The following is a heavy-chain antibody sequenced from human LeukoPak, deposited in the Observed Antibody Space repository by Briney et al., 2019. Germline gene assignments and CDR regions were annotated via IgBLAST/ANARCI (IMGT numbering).Heavy chain of an antibody. Sequence: PGGSLRLSCAASGFTVSSNYMSWVRQAPGKGLEWVSVIYSGGSTYYADSVQGRFTISRHNSKNTLYLQMNSLRAEDTAVYYCATTPINYGGNSGGFGYFDYWGQGTLVTVSS. CDR1: GFTVSSNY. CDR3: ATTPINYGGNSGGFGYFDY. CDR2: IYSGGST. V-gene: IGHV3-53*01. D-gene: IGHD4-23*01. J-gene: IGHJ4*02.